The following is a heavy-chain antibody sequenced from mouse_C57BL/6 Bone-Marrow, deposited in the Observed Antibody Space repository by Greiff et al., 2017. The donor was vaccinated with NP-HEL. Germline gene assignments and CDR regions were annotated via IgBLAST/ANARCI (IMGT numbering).Heavy chain of an antibody. CDR1: GYSITSGYY. J-gene: IGHJ2*01. D-gene: IGHD2-3*01. CDR3: ARGGPRDGYYTFFDY. Sequence: EVQLQESGPGLVKPSQSLSLTCSVTGYSITSGYYWNWIRQFPGNKLEWMGYISYDGSNNYNPSLKNRISITRDTSKIQFFLKLNSVTTEDTATYYCARGGPRDGYYTFFDYWGQGTTLTVSS. CDR2: ISYDGSN. V-gene: IGHV3-6*01.